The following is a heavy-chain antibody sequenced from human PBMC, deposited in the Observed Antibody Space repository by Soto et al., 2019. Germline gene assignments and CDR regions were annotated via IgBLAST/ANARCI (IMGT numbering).Heavy chain of an antibody. CDR1: GYSFTSYW. J-gene: IGHJ6*02. CDR3: ARTAAAGKYYYGMDV. V-gene: IGHV5-51*01. D-gene: IGHD6-13*01. CDR2: IYPGDSDT. Sequence: GESLKISCKGSGYSFTSYWIGWVRQMPGKGLELMGIIYPGDSDTRYSPSFQGQVTISADKSISTAYLQWSSLKASDTAMYYCARTAAAGKYYYGMDVWGRGTMVTVSS.